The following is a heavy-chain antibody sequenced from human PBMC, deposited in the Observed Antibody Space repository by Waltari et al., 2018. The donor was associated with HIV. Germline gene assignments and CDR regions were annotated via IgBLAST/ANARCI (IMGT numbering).Heavy chain of an antibody. J-gene: IGHJ4*02. CDR3: ARVPYSSGWYPFDY. Sequence: QVQLQESGPGLVKPSQTLSLTCTVSGGSISSGSYYWSWIRQPAGKGLEWIGRIYTSGSTNYNPPLKSRVTISVDTSKNQFSLKLSSVTAADTAVYYCARVPYSSGWYPFDYWGQGTLVTVSS. CDR2: IYTSGST. CDR1: GGSISSGSYY. V-gene: IGHV4-61*02. D-gene: IGHD6-19*01.